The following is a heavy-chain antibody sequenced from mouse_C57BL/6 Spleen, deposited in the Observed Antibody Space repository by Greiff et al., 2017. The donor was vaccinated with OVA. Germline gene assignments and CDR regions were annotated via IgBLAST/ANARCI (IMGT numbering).Heavy chain of an antibody. D-gene: IGHD2-4*01. Sequence: QVQLKQSGPELVKPGASVKISCKASGYAFSSSWMNWVKQRPGKGLEWIGRIYPGDGDTNYNGKFKGKATLTADKSSSTAYMQLSSLTSEDSAVYFCARCDDYDVIYAMDYWGQGTSVTVSS. V-gene: IGHV1-82*01. CDR3: ARCDDYDVIYAMDY. CDR2: IYPGDGDT. CDR1: GYAFSSSW. J-gene: IGHJ4*01.